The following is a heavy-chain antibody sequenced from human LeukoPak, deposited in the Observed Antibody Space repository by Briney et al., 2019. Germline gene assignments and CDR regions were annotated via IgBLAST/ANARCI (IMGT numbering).Heavy chain of an antibody. V-gene: IGHV3-11*01. Sequence: GGSLRLSCAASGFIFSDYYMSWIRQSPGKGLEWISYVSPNGTDIYSIDSVRGRFVISRDNAKNSLSLQMNSLGVEDTAVYYCASGSSSVGYWGQGTLVTVSS. CDR3: ASGSSSVGY. CDR2: VSPNGTDI. CDR1: GFIFSDYY. J-gene: IGHJ4*02. D-gene: IGHD6-6*01.